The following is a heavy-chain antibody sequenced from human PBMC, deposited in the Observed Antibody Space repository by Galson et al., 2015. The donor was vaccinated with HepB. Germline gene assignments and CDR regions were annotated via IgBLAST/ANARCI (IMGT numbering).Heavy chain of an antibody. CDR3: ARDLLDYYGSGSYSNH. V-gene: IGHV1-69*13. J-gene: IGHJ5*02. Sequence: SVKVSCKASGGTFSSYAISWVRQAPGQGLEWVGGIIPIFGTANYAQKFQGRVTITADESTSTAYMELSSLRSEDTAVYYCARDLLDYYGSGSYSNHWGQGTLVTVSS. D-gene: IGHD3-10*01. CDR2: IIPIFGTA. CDR1: GGTFSSYA.